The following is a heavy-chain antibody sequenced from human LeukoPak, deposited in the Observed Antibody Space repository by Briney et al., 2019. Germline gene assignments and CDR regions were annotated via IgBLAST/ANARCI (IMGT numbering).Heavy chain of an antibody. D-gene: IGHD4-17*01. CDR1: GFTFSSYS. V-gene: IGHV3-21*01. J-gene: IGHJ1*01. CDR2: ISSSSSYI. CDR3: AREIYGDYGPEYFQH. Sequence: SGGSLRLSCAASGFTFSSYSMNWVRQAPGKGLEWVSSISSSSSYIYYADSVKGRFTISRDNAKNSLYLQMNSLRAEDTAVYYCAREIYGDYGPEYFQHWGQGTLVTVSS.